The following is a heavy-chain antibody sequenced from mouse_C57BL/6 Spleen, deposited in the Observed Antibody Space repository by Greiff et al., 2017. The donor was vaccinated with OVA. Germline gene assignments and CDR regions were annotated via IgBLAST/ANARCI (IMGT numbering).Heavy chain of an antibody. CDR2: INPNYGTT. J-gene: IGHJ3*01. CDR3: AREMVTTGPATGFAY. Sequence: EVQLQQSGPELVKPGASVKISCKASGYSFTDYNMNWVKQSNGKSLEWIGVINPNYGTTSYNQKFKGKATLTVDQSSSPAYMQLNSLTSEDSAVYYCAREMVTTGPATGFAYWGQGTLVTVSA. V-gene: IGHV1-39*01. CDR1: GYSFTDYN. D-gene: IGHD2-3*01.